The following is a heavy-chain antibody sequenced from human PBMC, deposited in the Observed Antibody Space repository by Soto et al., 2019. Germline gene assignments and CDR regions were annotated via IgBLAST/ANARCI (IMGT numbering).Heavy chain of an antibody. V-gene: IGHV3-48*02. Sequence: PGGSLRLSCAASGFTFSSYSMNWVRQAPGKGLEWVSYISSSSSTIYYADSVKGRFTISRDNAKNSLYLQMNSLRDEDTVVYYCARAPLSRWLQLNIDYWGQGTVVMVSS. CDR1: GFTFSSYS. CDR3: ARAPLSRWLQLNIDY. D-gene: IGHD5-12*01. CDR2: ISSSSSTI. J-gene: IGHJ4*02.